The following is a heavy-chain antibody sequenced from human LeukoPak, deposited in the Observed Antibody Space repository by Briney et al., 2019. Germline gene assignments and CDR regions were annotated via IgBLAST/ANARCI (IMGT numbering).Heavy chain of an antibody. CDR2: IYSSGNT. CDR3: ARLRWQLVGPYFDY. J-gene: IGHJ4*02. V-gene: IGHV4-59*01. D-gene: IGHD1-26*01. Sequence: SETLSLTCSFSGDSISTYYWSWIRQSPGEGLEWIGHIYSSGNTDYNSSLKSRVTISVDTSKSQFSLRLSSVTATDTAVYYCARLRWQLVGPYFDYWGQGILVTVSS. CDR1: GDSISTYY.